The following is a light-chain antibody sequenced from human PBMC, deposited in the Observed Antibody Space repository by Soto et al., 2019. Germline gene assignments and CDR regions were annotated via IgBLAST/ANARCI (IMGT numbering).Light chain of an antibody. CDR3: QQYFNTPYT. Sequence: DIVMTQSPDSLAVSLGERATINCKSSQNILYSSNSKNYVAWYQHKPGQPPKLLIYWASTRESGVPDRFSGSGSVRDFTPTIGRLQAEDVAVYYCQQYFNTPYTFGQGTKLQIK. V-gene: IGKV4-1*01. J-gene: IGKJ2*01. CDR2: WAS. CDR1: QNILYSSNSKNY.